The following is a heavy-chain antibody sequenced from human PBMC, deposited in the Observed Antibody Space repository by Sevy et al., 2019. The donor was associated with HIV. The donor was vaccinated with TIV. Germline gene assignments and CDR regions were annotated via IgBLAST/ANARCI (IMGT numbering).Heavy chain of an antibody. CDR3: AKDIDSSGYYYFDY. CDR2: ISGSGGST. V-gene: IGHV3-23*01. Sequence: GEALKISCAASGFSFSSYAMSWVRQAPGKGLEWVSGISGSGGSTYYADSVKGGFTISRDNSKNTLYLQMNSLRAEDTALYYCAKDIDSSGYYYFDYWGQGTLVTVSS. D-gene: IGHD6-19*01. J-gene: IGHJ4*02. CDR1: GFSFSSYA.